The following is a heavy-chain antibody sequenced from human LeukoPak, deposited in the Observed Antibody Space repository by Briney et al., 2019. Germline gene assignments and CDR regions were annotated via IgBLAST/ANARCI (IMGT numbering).Heavy chain of an antibody. Sequence: GGSLRLSCAASGFTFSSYDMHWVRQAPGKGLEWVAVISYDGSNKYYADSVKGRFTISRDNSKNTLYLQMNSLRAEDTAVYYCARASGSYDYWGQGTLVTVSS. CDR3: ARASGSYDY. CDR2: ISYDGSNK. D-gene: IGHD1-26*01. CDR1: GFTFSSYD. J-gene: IGHJ4*02. V-gene: IGHV3-30*03.